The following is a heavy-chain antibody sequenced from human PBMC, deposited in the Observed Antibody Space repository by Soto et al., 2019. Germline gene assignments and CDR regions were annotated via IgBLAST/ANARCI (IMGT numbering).Heavy chain of an antibody. J-gene: IGHJ5*02. Sequence: SETLSLTCTVSGDAISDYSWSWIRQPAGQGLERIGRVYVAGGSNYNPSLKSRATISLDRSKNEFSLRLTSVTAADTAVYFCSRGAGPPWFDPWGQGILVTVSS. CDR2: VYVAGGS. CDR1: GDAISDYS. CDR3: SRGAGPPWFDP. V-gene: IGHV4-4*07.